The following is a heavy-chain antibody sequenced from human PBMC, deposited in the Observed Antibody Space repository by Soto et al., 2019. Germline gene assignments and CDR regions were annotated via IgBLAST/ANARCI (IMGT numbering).Heavy chain of an antibody. CDR2: IYYSGST. CDR3: ASSGAAGSTNWFDP. CDR1: GGSISSGVYY. J-gene: IGHJ5*02. V-gene: IGHV4-31*03. D-gene: IGHD6-13*01. Sequence: PSETLSLTCTVSGGSISSGVYYWSWIRQHPGKGLEWIGYIYYSGSTYYNPSLKSRVTISVDTSKNQFSLKLSSVTAADTAVYYCASSGAAGSTNWFDPWGQGTLVTVSS.